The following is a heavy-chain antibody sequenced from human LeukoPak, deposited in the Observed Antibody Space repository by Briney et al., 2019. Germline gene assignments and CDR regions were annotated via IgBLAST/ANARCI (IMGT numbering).Heavy chain of an antibody. J-gene: IGHJ3*02. Sequence: PGGSLRLSCAASGFTFSSYAMHWVRQAPGKGLEWVAVISYDGSNKYYADSVKGRFTISRDNSKNTLYLQMNSLRAEDTAGYYCARVFPAGAANAFDIWGQGTMVTVSS. CDR3: ARVFPAGAANAFDI. V-gene: IGHV3-30-3*01. CDR1: GFTFSSYA. D-gene: IGHD2-2*01. CDR2: ISYDGSNK.